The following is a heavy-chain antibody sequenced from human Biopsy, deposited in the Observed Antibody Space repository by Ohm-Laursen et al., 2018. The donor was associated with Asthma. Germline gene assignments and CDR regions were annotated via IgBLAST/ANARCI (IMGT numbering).Heavy chain of an antibody. CDR3: AREVGATRYDP. D-gene: IGHD1-26*01. V-gene: IGHV1-3*01. Sequence: SVKVSCKASGYTFINYAIHWVRQAPGQSLEWMAWLNPVNGNTKYSQQFQGRVTITRDTSASTAYMELSSLTSEDTAAFYCAREVGATRYDPWGQGTLVTVSS. J-gene: IGHJ5*02. CDR1: GYTFINYA. CDR2: LNPVNGNT.